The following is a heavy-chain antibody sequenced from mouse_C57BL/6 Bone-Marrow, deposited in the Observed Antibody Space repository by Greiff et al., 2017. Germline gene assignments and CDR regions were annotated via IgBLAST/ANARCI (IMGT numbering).Heavy chain of an antibody. Sequence: VQLQQPGAELVMPGASVTLSCKASGYTFTSYWMHWVKQRPGQGLAWIGEIDPSASYTNYNQKFKGKSTLTVDKSSSTAYMQLSSLTSEDSAVYYCAREDDGYYPDDWGQGTTLTVSS. CDR1: GYTFTSYW. CDR3: AREDDGYYPDD. V-gene: IGHV1-69*01. J-gene: IGHJ2*01. D-gene: IGHD2-3*01. CDR2: IDPSASYT.